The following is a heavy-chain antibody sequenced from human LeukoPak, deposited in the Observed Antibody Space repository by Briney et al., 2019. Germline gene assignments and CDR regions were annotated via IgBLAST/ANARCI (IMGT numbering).Heavy chain of an antibody. V-gene: IGHV4-4*07. CDR1: GGSISSYY. CDR3: ARGVQSHGEDAFDI. CDR2: IYTSGST. Sequence: SETLSLTCTVPGGSISSYYWSWIRQPAGKGLEWIGRIYTSGSTNYNPSLKSRVTMSVDTSKNQFSLKLSSVTAADTAVYYCARGVQSHGEDAFDIWGQGTMVTVSS. D-gene: IGHD3-10*01. J-gene: IGHJ3*02.